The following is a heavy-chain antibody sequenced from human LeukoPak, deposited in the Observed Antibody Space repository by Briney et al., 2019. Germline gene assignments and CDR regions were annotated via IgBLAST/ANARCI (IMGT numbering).Heavy chain of an antibody. V-gene: IGHV3-48*02. CDR3: ARVVRWLRFVFDY. CDR1: GFTFSDYS. J-gene: IGHJ4*02. D-gene: IGHD5-12*01. Sequence: TGGSLRLSCAASGFTFSDYSMNWVRQAPGKGLEWVSYISSSSSTVYYADSVKGRFTISRDNAKNSLYLQMNSLRDEDTAVYYCARVVRWLRFVFDYWGQGIPVTVSS. CDR2: ISSSSSTV.